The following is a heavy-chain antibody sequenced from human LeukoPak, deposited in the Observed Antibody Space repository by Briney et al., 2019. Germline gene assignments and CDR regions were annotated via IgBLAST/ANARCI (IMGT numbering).Heavy chain of an antibody. D-gene: IGHD1-26*01. CDR3: ARDPSSGSYSDYYYYYMDV. Sequence: IPGGSLRLSCAASAFSFSNYNMNWVRQAPGKGLEWVSSITSSGSYIYYADSVKGRFTISRDNAKNSLYLQLNSLRAEDTAVYYCARDPSSGSYSDYYYYYMDVWGKGTTVTVSS. J-gene: IGHJ6*03. CDR2: ITSSGSYI. CDR1: AFSFSNYN. V-gene: IGHV3-21*01.